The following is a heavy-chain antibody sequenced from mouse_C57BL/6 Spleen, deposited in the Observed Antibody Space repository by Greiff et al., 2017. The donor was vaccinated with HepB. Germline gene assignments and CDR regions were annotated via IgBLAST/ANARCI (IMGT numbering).Heavy chain of an antibody. CDR3: ARRGDMDY. V-gene: IGHV1-50*01. J-gene: IGHJ4*01. CDR2: IDPSDSYT. CDR1: GYTFTSYW. Sequence: LQQPGAELVKPGASVKLSCKASGYTFTSYWMQWVKQRPGQGLEWIGEIDPSDSYTNYNQKFKGKATLTVDTSSSTAYMQLSSLTSEDSAVYYCARRGDMDYWGQGTSVTVSS.